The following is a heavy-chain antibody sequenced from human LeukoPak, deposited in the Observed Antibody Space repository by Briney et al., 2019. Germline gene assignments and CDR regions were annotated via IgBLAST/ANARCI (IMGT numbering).Heavy chain of an antibody. J-gene: IGHJ1*01. Sequence: PGGSLRLSCEASGFTVSSNYMSWVRQAPGKGLEWVSVIYRSGSTYYADSVKGRFTISGDNSNNTLYLQMNSLRAEDTAVYYCARSLGFCSSSNCQEYLQHWGQGTPVTVSS. D-gene: IGHD2-2*01. CDR3: ARSLGFCSSSNCQEYLQH. V-gene: IGHV3-53*01. CDR2: IYRSGST. CDR1: GFTVSSNY.